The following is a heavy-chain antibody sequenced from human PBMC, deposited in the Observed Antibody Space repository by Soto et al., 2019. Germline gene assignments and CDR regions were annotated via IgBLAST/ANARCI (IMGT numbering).Heavy chain of an antibody. CDR2: IRSKANSYAT. Sequence: GGSLRLSCAASGFTFSGPAMHWVRPASGKGLEWGGRIRSKANSYATAYAASVKGRFTISIDNSKNTAYLQMNSLKTVDTAVYYCIASNGCYDDAFDIWGQGTMVPVSS. CDR1: GFTFSGPA. D-gene: IGHD2-15*01. J-gene: IGHJ3*02. V-gene: IGHV3-73*01. CDR3: IASNGCYDDAFDI.